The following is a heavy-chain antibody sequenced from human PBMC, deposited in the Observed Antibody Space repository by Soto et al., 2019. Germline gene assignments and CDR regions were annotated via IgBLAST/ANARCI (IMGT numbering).Heavy chain of an antibody. D-gene: IGHD3-22*01. V-gene: IGHV3-74*01. CDR1: GFTSSSYW. Sequence: EVQLVESGGGLVQPGGSLRLSCAASGFTSSSYWIHWVRQAPGKGLVWVSRFNGDGNSASYADSVRGRFSFSEDKAKNTLYLQMNSLRVEDTAVYYCARLLRGGAFATWGQGTMVTVSS. J-gene: IGHJ3*02. CDR3: ARLLRGGAFAT. CDR2: FNGDGNSA.